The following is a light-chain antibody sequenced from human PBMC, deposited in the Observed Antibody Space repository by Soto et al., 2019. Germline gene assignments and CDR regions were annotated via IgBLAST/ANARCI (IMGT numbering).Light chain of an antibody. J-gene: IGLJ2*01. CDR3: NSYVGNTNNVV. Sequence: QSALTQPPSASGSPGQSVTISCTGTGSDVGGNNYVSWYQHHPGKAPKLMIYEVNKRPSGVPDRFSGSKSGNTASLTVSGLQADDEADYYCNSYVGNTNNVVFGGGTQLTVL. CDR2: EVN. V-gene: IGLV2-8*01. CDR1: GSDVGGNNY.